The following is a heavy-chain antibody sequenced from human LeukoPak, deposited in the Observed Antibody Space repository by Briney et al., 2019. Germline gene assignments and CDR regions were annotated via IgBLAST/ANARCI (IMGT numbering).Heavy chain of an antibody. Sequence: SQTLSLTCAICGDSVASNSAAWNWIRQSPSRCHEWLGRTYYRSKWYNDYAVSVKSRITINPDTSKNQFSLQLNSVTPEDTAVYHCARDRRIAVAGFDYWGQGTLVTVSS. CDR3: ARDRRIAVAGFDY. V-gene: IGHV6-1*01. CDR2: TYYRSKWYN. CDR1: GDSVASNSAA. J-gene: IGHJ4*02. D-gene: IGHD6-19*01.